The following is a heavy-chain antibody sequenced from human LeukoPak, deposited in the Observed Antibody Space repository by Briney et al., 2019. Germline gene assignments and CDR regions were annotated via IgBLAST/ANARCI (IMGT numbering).Heavy chain of an antibody. CDR1: GFTFNNYA. CDR3: AKAGAVVVVAAKYFDY. CDR2: ISGSGGST. V-gene: IGHV3-23*01. Sequence: GGSLRLSCAASGFTFNNYAMSWVRQAPAKGLEWVSTISGSGGSTYYADSVKGRFTISRDNSKNTLYLQINSLRAEDTAVYYCAKAGAVVVVAAKYFDYWGQGTLVTVSS. D-gene: IGHD2-15*01. J-gene: IGHJ4*02.